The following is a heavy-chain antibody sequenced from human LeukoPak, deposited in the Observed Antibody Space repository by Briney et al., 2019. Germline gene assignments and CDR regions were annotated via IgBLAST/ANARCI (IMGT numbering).Heavy chain of an antibody. D-gene: IGHD6-13*01. CDR2: IFYSGST. J-gene: IGHJ6*03. CDR1: SGSISTSNYY. V-gene: IGHV4-39*07. Sequence: SETLSLTCTVSSGSISTSNYYWGWVRQPPGKALEWIGNIFYSGSTYYSPSLKSRVTISLDTSRNQFSQKLNSVTAADTAVYYCASLPGIAAAGGPNIPRFYYYYMDVWGKGTTVTISS. CDR3: ASLPGIAAAGGPNIPRFYYYYMDV.